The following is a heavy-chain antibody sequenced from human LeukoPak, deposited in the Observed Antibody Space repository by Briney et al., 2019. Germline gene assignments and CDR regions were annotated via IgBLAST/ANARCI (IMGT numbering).Heavy chain of an antibody. CDR1: GGSISSCAYY. D-gene: IGHD3-22*01. V-gene: IGHV4-30-4*01. J-gene: IGHJ4*02. CDR3: ARAHMIVEERHFDY. CDR2: INYSGSY. Sequence: SQTLSLTCTVSGGSISSCAYYWSWIRQPKGKDLEWIGYINYSGSYYYDPSLNRRVTTSVNTSNNQFSLMISSITDATTAVYYCARAHMIVEERHFDYWGQGTLVTVSS.